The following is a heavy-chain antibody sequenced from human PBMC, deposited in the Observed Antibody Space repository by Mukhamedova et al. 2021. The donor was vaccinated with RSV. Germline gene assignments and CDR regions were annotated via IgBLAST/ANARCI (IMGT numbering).Heavy chain of an antibody. J-gene: IGHJ4*02. D-gene: IGHD6-6*01. CDR2: ISSTGTTI. CDR3: ARGWPYGKSSADY. V-gene: IGHV3-11*04. Sequence: QAPGKGLEWVSYISSTGTTISYADSVKGRFTISRDNAKNSLYLQMNTLRAEDTAVYYCARGWPYGKSSADYWGQGTLVTVSS.